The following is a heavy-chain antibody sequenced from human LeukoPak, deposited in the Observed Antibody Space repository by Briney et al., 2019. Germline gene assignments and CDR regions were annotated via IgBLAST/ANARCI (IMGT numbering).Heavy chain of an antibody. D-gene: IGHD2-15*01. CDR1: GGTFSSYA. V-gene: IGHV1-69*13. CDR2: IIPIFGTA. CDR3: ARGYCSGGSCFGFGDYYYYMDV. Sequence: GASVKVSCRASGGTFSSYAISRVRQAPGQGLEWMGGIIPIFGTANYAQKFQGRVTITADESTSTAYMELSSLRSEDTAVYYCARGYCSGGSCFGFGDYYYYMDVWGKGTTVTVSS. J-gene: IGHJ6*03.